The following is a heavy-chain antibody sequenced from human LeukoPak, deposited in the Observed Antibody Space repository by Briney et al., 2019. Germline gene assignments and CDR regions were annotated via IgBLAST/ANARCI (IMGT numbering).Heavy chain of an antibody. CDR1: GGSISSYY. D-gene: IGHD6-19*01. Sequence: PSETLSLTCTVSGGSISSYYWSWIRQPPGKGLEWIGYIYYSGSTNYDPSLKSRVTISVDTSKNQFSLKLSSVTAADTAVYYCARESPRGAVAVTFDYWGQGTLVTVSS. J-gene: IGHJ4*02. V-gene: IGHV4-59*01. CDR2: IYYSGST. CDR3: ARESPRGAVAVTFDY.